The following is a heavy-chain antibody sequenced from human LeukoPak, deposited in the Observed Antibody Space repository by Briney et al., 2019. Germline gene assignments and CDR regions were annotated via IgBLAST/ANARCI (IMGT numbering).Heavy chain of an antibody. CDR1: GFTFSSYG. Sequence: PGRSLRLSCAASGFTFSSYGMHWVRQAPGKGLEWVANIKKDGSDKFYVDSVKGRFTISRDNGKDSLYLQMNSLRVEDTAVYYCARDFEFGDENDCWGQGALVTVSS. V-gene: IGHV3-7*03. D-gene: IGHD2-21*01. J-gene: IGHJ4*02. CDR3: ARDFEFGDENDC. CDR2: IKKDGSDK.